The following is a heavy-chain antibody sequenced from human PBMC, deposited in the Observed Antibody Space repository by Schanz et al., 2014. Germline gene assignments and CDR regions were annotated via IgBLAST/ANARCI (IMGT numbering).Heavy chain of an antibody. V-gene: IGHV4-39*01. Sequence: QLQLQESGPGLVKPSETLSLTCTVSGGSISSSSYFWGWIRQPPGKGLEWIGSIYNSGSTYYNPSLKSRATIPVDTSKNQFPLKLSSVTAADTAVYYCGRHPHYYGSGSGFDPWGQGTLVTVSS. CDR2: IYNSGST. CDR3: GRHPHYYGSGSGFDP. J-gene: IGHJ5*02. CDR1: GGSISSSSYF. D-gene: IGHD3-10*01.